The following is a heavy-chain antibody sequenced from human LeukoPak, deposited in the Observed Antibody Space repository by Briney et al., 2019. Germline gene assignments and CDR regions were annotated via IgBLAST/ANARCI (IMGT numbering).Heavy chain of an antibody. D-gene: IGHD6-13*01. Sequence: GGSLRLSCAASGFTFSSYGMHWVRQAPGKGLEWVAVISYDGSNKYYADSVKGRFTISRDNAKNSLYLQMNSLRAEDTAVYYCARDARQQLVERFDYWGQGTLVTVSS. CDR2: ISYDGSNK. J-gene: IGHJ4*02. CDR1: GFTFSSYG. V-gene: IGHV3-30*03. CDR3: ARDARQQLVERFDY.